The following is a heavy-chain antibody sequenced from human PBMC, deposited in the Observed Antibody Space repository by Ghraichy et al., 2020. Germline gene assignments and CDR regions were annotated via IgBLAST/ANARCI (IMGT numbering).Heavy chain of an antibody. CDR2: ISGSGDRT. CDR1: GFTFSSYA. D-gene: IGHD6-13*01. J-gene: IGHJ6*03. CDR3: AKGAAPSYNYYMDV. V-gene: IGHV3-23*01. Sequence: GGSLRLSCAASGFTFSSYAMSWVRQAPGKGLEWVSSISGSGDRTYHADSVRGRFTISRDNSKNTLFLQMNSLRADDTAVYYCAKGAAPSYNYYMDVWGKGTTVTVSS.